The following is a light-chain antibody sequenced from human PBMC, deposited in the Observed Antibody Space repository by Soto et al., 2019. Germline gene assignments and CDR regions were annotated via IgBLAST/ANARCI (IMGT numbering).Light chain of an antibody. CDR2: EVS. V-gene: IGLV2-23*02. CDR3: CSYGGSRAV. CDR1: SSDVGSHNL. J-gene: IGLJ7*01. Sequence: QSALTRHASVSGSPGQSITISCTGTSSDVGSHNLVSWYQQHPGQAPKLMIYEVSKRPLGVSTRFSASKSGNTASLTISGLQAEEEADYYCCSYGGSRAVFGGGTQLTVL.